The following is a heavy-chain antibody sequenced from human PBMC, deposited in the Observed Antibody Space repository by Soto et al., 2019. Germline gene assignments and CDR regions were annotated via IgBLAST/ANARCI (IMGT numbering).Heavy chain of an antibody. V-gene: IGHV1-3*01. CDR2: ISAGSGET. D-gene: IGHD3-3*01. CDR3: ARVRDGFEWGSFDH. J-gene: IGHJ5*02. CDR1: GYTFTRFS. Sequence: QVQLVQSGAAVRKPGASVKVSCKASGYTFTRFSIHYVRQAPGQGLEWMGWISAGSGETQYSQKFQGRVTITTDTSATPVYLDLSSLVSEDTATYYCARVRDGFEWGSFDHWGQGVLVIVSS.